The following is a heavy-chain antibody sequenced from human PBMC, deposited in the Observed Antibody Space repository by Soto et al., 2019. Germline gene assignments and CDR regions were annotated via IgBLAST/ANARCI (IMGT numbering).Heavy chain of an antibody. CDR1: GFTFSSYG. Sequence: GGSLRLSCAASGFTFSSYGMHWVRQAPGKGLEWVAVISYDGSNKYYADSVKGRFTISRDNSKNTLYLQMNSLRAEDTAVYYCAKVGEQLSYYYYMDVWGKGTTVTVSS. D-gene: IGHD3-16*01. J-gene: IGHJ6*03. CDR2: ISYDGSNK. CDR3: AKVGEQLSYYYYMDV. V-gene: IGHV3-30*18.